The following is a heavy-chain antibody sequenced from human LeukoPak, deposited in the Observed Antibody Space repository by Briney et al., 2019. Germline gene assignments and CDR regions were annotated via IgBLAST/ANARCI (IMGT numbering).Heavy chain of an antibody. D-gene: IGHD1-1*01. V-gene: IGHV3-66*01. J-gene: IGHJ3*02. CDR3: AREGRRERAFDI. CDR1: GFTFSSYW. CDR2: IYSGSST. Sequence: GGSLRLSCAASGFTFSSYWMHWVRHAPGKGLEWVSVIYSGSSTYYADSVKGRFTISRDNSKNTLYLQMNSLRAEDTAVYYCAREGRRERAFDIWGQGTMVTVSS.